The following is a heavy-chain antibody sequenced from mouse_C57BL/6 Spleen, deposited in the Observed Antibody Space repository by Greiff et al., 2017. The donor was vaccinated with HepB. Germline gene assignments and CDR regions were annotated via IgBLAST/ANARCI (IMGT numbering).Heavy chain of an antibody. V-gene: IGHV1-69*01. J-gene: IGHJ2*01. D-gene: IGHD3-2*02. CDR2: IDPSDSYT. CDR3: ARQATRYYFDY. CDR1: GYTFTSYW. Sequence: QVQLKQPGAELVMPGASVKLSCKASGYTFTSYWMHWVKQRPGQGLEWIGEIDPSDSYTNYNQKFKGKSTLTVDKSSSTAYMQLSSLTSEDSAVYYCARQATRYYFDYWGQGTTLTVSS.